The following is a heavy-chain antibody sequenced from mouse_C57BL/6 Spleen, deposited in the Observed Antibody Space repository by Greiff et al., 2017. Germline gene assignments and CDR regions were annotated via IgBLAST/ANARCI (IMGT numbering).Heavy chain of an antibody. Sequence: QVHVKQPGTELVKPGASVKLSCKASGYTFTSYWMHWVKQRPGQGLEWIGNINPSNGGTNYNEKFKSKATLTVDKSSSTAYMQLSSLTSEDSAVYYCARMGWDYDGAYFDYWGQGTTLTVSS. CDR2: INPSNGGT. J-gene: IGHJ2*01. D-gene: IGHD2-4*01. V-gene: IGHV1-53*01. CDR3: ARMGWDYDGAYFDY. CDR1: GYTFTSYW.